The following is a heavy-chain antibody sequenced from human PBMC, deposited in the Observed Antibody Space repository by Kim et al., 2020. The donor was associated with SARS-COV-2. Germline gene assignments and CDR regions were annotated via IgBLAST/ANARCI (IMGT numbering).Heavy chain of an antibody. D-gene: IGHD1-26*01. V-gene: IGHV5-51*01. CDR3: ARRFSGSPSYFDY. Sequence: YSPSFQGQVTTSADKSISTAYLQWSSLKASDTAMYYCARRFSGSPSYFDYWGQGTLVTVSS. J-gene: IGHJ4*02.